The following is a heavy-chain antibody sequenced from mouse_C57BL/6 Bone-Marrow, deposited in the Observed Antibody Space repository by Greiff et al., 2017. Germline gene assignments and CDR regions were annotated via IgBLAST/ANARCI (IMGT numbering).Heavy chain of an antibody. Sequence: QVQLKQPGAELVMPGASVQLSCKASGYTFTSYWMHWVTQRPGQGLEWIGEIDPSDSYTNYNQKFKGKSTLTVDKSSSTAYLPLSSLPSEDSAVYYCARERGCYGLFDYWGQGTTLTVSS. J-gene: IGHJ2*01. CDR1: GYTFTSYW. CDR2: IDPSDSYT. V-gene: IGHV1-69*01. CDR3: ARERGCYGLFDY. D-gene: IGHD1-2*01.